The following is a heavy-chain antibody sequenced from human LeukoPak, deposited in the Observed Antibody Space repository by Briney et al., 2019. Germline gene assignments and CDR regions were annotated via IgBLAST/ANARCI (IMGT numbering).Heavy chain of an antibody. D-gene: IGHD6-19*01. CDR2: IIPILGIA. J-gene: IGHJ3*02. Sequence: ASVKVSCKASGGTFSSYAISWVRQAPGQGLEWMGRIIPILGIANYAQKFRGRVTITADKSTSTAYMELSSLRSEDTAVYYCASRVQWDAFDIWGQGTMVTVSS. CDR3: ASRVQWDAFDI. V-gene: IGHV1-69*04. CDR1: GGTFSSYA.